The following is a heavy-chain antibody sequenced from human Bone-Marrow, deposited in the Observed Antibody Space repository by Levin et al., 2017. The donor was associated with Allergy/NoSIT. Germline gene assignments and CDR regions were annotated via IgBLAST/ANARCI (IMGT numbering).Heavy chain of an antibody. CDR2: MYYTGIT. CDR3: AGVFLFGGSVYYGMDV. CDR1: GGSISTFY. J-gene: IGHJ6*02. V-gene: IGHV4-59*01. Sequence: SQTLSLTCTVSGGSISTFYWSWIRLRPGKGLEWIAYMYYTGITNYNPSLKSRITMSMDTSKNQFFLKLSSVTSADTAVYYCAGVFLFGGSVYYGMDVWGQGTTVTVSS. D-gene: IGHD2/OR15-2a*01.